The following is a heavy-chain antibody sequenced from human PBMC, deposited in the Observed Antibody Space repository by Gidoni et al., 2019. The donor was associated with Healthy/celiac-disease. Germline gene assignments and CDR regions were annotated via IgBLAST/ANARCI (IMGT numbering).Heavy chain of an antibody. CDR3: ARDDSARTDLIGTFDY. V-gene: IGHV3-30-3*01. D-gene: IGHD6-6*01. CDR1: GFTFSSDA. J-gene: IGHJ4*02. Sequence: QVQLVESGGGVVQPGRSLRLSCAASGFTFSSDAMHWVRQAPGKGLEWVAVISYDGSNKYYADSVKGRFTISRDNSKNTLYLQMNSLRAEDTAVYYCARDDSARTDLIGTFDYWGQGTLVTVSS. CDR2: ISYDGSNK.